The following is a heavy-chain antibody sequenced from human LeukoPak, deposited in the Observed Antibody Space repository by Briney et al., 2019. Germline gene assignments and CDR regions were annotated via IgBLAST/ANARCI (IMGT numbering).Heavy chain of an antibody. CDR2: IYSSGST. D-gene: IGHD4-23*01. CDR1: GFTFSGYS. V-gene: IGHV3-53*01. CDR3: ARRGDGGRSFDY. Sequence: PGGSLRLSCAASGFTFSGYSMNWVRQAPGKGLEWVSLIYSSGSTYYADSVKGRFTISRDNSKNTLYLQVNSLRAEDTAVYYCARRGDGGRSFDYWGQGTLVTVSS. J-gene: IGHJ4*02.